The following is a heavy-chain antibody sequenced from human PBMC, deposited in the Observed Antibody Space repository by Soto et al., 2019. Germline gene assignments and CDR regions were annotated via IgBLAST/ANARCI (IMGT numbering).Heavy chain of an antibody. V-gene: IGHV3-23*01. D-gene: IGHD6-19*01. CDR1: GFTFRNYA. Sequence: EVQLLESGGNSVQPGGSLRLSCAAFGFTFRNYAMTWVRQAPGRGLEWVSLISGSADSTFYADSLKGRFTISRDNSKSTLYLQVNSLRAEDSAIYYCARVYSSGWYLGYYFDYWGQGTLVTVSS. J-gene: IGHJ4*02. CDR3: ARVYSSGWYLGYYFDY. CDR2: ISGSADST.